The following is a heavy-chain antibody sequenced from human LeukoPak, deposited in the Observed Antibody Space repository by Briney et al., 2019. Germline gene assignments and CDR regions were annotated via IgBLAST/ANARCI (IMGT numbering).Heavy chain of an antibody. V-gene: IGHV3-30-3*01. CDR2: ISYDGSNK. D-gene: IGHD6-19*01. Sequence: GGSLRLSCAASGFTFSSYAMHWVRQAPGKGLEWVAVISYDGSNKYYADSVKGRFTISRDNSKNTLYLQTNSLRAEDTAVYYCARELVGVAGTVFDYWGQGTLVTVSS. J-gene: IGHJ4*02. CDR1: GFTFSSYA. CDR3: ARELVGVAGTVFDY.